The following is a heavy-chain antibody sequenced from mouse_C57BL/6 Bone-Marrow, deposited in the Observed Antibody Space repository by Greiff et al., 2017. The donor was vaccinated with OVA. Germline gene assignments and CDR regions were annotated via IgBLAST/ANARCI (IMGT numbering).Heavy chain of an antibody. D-gene: IGHD2-4*01. CDR2: IYPGGGYT. V-gene: IGHV1-63*01. CDR3: ARWVGLRPWFAY. CDR1: GYTFTNYW. J-gene: IGHJ3*01. Sequence: QVQLQQSGAELVRPGTSVKMSCKASGYTFTNYWIGWAKQRPGHGLEWIGAIYPGGGYTNYNEKFKGKATLTADKSSSTAYMQFSSLTSEVSAIYYCARWVGLRPWFAYWGHGTLVTVSA.